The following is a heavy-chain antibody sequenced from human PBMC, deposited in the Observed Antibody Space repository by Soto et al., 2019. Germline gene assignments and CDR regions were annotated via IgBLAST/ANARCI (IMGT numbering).Heavy chain of an antibody. CDR2: IYHSGSS. CDR3: ARGGYDDSPGAFDI. CDR1: GGSISRSTYS. D-gene: IGHD3-22*01. J-gene: IGHJ3*02. V-gene: IGHV4-30-2*01. Sequence: TLSLTCTASGGSISRSTYSWIWIRQPPGKGLEWIGYIYHSGSSYYTPSLKSRVTISVDRSKNQFSVKLSSVPAADTAVYYCARGGYDDSPGAFDIWGQGTMVSVS.